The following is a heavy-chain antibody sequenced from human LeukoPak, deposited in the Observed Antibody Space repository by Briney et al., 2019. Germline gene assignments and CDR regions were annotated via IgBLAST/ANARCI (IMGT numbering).Heavy chain of an antibody. V-gene: IGHV1-46*01. CDR1: GYTFTSYY. D-gene: IGHD2-2*01. CDR3: ATVDCSSTSCPSYYYYGMDV. CDR2: INPSGGST. Sequence: ASVKVSCKASGYTFTSYYMHWVRQAPGQGLEWMGIINPSGGSTSYAQKFQGRVTMTRDTSTSTVYMELSSLRSEDTAVYYCATVDCSSTSCPSYYYYGMDVWGQGTTVTVSS. J-gene: IGHJ6*02.